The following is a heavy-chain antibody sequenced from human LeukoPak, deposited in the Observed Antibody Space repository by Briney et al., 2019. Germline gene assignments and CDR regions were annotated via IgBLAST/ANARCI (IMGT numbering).Heavy chain of an antibody. Sequence: SETLSLTCTVSGYSISSGYYWGWILQPPGKGLEWIVSIYHSGSTYYNPSLKSRVTISVDTSKNQFSLKLSSVTAADTAVYYCARVYFGGSSWFDAFDIWGQGTMVTVSS. CDR3: ARVYFGGSSWFDAFDI. CDR2: IYHSGST. V-gene: IGHV4-38-2*02. D-gene: IGHD6-13*01. CDR1: GYSISSGYY. J-gene: IGHJ3*02.